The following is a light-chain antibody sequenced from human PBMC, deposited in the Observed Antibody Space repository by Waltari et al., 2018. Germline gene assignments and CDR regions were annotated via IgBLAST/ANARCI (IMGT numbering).Light chain of an antibody. V-gene: IGKV1-39*01. CDR3: QQSYSTPRLT. CDR2: AAS. CDR1: QSISNY. Sequence: DIQMTQSPSSLSALVGDRVTIPCRESQSISNYLNWYQQKPEKAPKLLIYAASSLQSGVPSRFSGSGSGTDFTLTISSLQPEDFATYYCQQSYSTPRLTFGGGTKVEIK. J-gene: IGKJ4*01.